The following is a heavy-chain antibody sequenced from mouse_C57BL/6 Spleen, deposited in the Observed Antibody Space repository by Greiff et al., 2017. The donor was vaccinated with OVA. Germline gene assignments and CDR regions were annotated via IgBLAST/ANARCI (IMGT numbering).Heavy chain of an antibody. CDR1: GYSITSGYY. J-gene: IGHJ2*01. V-gene: IGHV3-6*01. CDR2: ISYDGSN. CDR3: ARVWVSYYFDY. D-gene: IGHD4-1*01. Sequence: DVQLQESGPGLVKPSQSLSLTCSVTGYSITSGYYWNWIRQFPGNKLEWMGYISYDGSNNYNPSLKNRISITRDTSKNQFFLKLNSVTTEDTATYYCARVWVSYYFDYWGQGTTLTVSS.